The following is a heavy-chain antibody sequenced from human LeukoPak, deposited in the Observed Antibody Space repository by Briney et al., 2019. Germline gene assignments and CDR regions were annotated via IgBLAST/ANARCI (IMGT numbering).Heavy chain of an antibody. CDR2: IKRKTDGGTT. J-gene: IGHJ4*02. V-gene: IGHV3-15*01. Sequence: PGGSLRLSCAASGFTFSNAWMSWVRQAPGKGLEWVGRIKRKTDGGTTDYAAPVKGRFTISRDDSKNTLYLQMNSLKTEDTAVYYCTTIGTYWGQGTLVTVSS. CDR3: TTIGTY. CDR1: GFTFSNAW.